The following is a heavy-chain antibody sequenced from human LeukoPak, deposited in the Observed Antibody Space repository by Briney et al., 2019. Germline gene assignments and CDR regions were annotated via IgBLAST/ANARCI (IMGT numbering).Heavy chain of an antibody. D-gene: IGHD3-22*01. V-gene: IGHV4-59*01. CDR1: GGSISSYY. CDR3: ARVLYDSSGYYEVDAFDI. Sequence: PSETLSLTCTVSGGSISSYYWSWIRQPPWKGLEWIGYIYYSGSANYNPSLKSRVTISVDTSKNQFSLKLSSVTAADTAVYYCARVLYDSSGYYEVDAFDIWGQGTMVTVSS. J-gene: IGHJ3*02. CDR2: IYYSGSA.